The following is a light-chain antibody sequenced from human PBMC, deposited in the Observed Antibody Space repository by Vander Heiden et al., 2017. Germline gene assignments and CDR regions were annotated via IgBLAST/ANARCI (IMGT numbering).Light chain of an antibody. CDR3: ETGDSNSWV. J-gene: IGLJ3*02. V-gene: IGLV4-60*02. Sequence: QPVMTQSSSASASLGSSVTLTSTLGSGNSSERTELHQQQPGKAPLYLMKLEGSGSYNKGSGVTDRFSGSSSGADRYLPISNRQVEDEDDYYCETGDSNSWVFGGGTKLTVL. CDR2: LEGSGSY. CDR1: SGNSSER.